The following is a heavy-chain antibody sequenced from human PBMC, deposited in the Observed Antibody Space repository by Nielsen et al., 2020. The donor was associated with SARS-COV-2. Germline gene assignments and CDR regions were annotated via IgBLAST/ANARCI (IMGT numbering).Heavy chain of an antibody. CDR1: GFIFSNYR. V-gene: IGHV3-74*03. CDR3: VRVRDDGYYYDTGPFDY. D-gene: IGHD3-22*01. Sequence: GESLKISCAASGFIFSNYRMHWVRQAPGQGLVWVSHINPDESKTTYADSVKGRFTISRDNARDTLYLQMNSLSAEDTAVYYCVRVRDDGYYYDTGPFDYWGQGALVTVSS. CDR2: INPDESKT. J-gene: IGHJ4*02.